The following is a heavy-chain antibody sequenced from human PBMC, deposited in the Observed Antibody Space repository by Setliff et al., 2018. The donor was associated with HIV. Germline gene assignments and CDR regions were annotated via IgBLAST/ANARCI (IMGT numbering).Heavy chain of an antibody. Sequence: PGESLTISCKASGYDFSRFWVAWVRQMPGKGLEYMGIIYPGASEARYSPSFQGQATISADESIDTAYLQWSSLKASDSAIYYCARHLFMGSGAYEDLWGQGSLVTVSS. CDR1: GYDFSRFW. V-gene: IGHV5-51*01. CDR2: IYPGASEA. D-gene: IGHD3-10*01. CDR3: ARHLFMGSGAYEDL. J-gene: IGHJ5*02.